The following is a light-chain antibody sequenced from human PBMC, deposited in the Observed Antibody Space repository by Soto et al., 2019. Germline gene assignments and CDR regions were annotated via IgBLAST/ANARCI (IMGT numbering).Light chain of an antibody. CDR1: QSVSNW. V-gene: IGKV1-5*01. J-gene: IGKJ1*01. CDR2: DAS. Sequence: DIQMTQSPSTLSSSVGDRFTITFRASQSVSNWLAWYQQKRGKAPELLIYDASSLKSGVPSRFSGSGSGTEFALTISSLQPDDFATYYCQQYNTYSAFGQGTKVDIK. CDR3: QQYNTYSA.